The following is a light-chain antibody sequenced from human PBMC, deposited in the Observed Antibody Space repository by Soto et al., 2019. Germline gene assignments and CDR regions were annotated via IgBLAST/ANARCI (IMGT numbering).Light chain of an antibody. CDR2: KAS. CDR1: QTISSW. Sequence: DIQMTQSPSTLSGSVGDRVTITCRSSQTISSWLAWYQQKPGKALKLLIYKASTLKSGVPSRFSGSGSGTESTLTISSLQPDVFATYYCQHYNSYSEAFGQGTKVDI. J-gene: IGKJ1*01. CDR3: QHYNSYSEA. V-gene: IGKV1-5*03.